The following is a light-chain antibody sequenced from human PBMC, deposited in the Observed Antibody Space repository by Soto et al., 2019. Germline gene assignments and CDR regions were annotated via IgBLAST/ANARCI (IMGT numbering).Light chain of an antibody. V-gene: IGKV3D-15*01. CDR2: DAS. CDR3: QQYNNWASIT. J-gene: IGKJ5*01. CDR1: QSVSVN. Sequence: EIVLTQSPATLSLSPGERATLSCRASQSVSVNFAWYQQKPGQAPRLLIYDASNRAAGIPARFSASGSGTEFTLTISRLQSEDFAVYYCQQYNNWASITVGQGTRLEIK.